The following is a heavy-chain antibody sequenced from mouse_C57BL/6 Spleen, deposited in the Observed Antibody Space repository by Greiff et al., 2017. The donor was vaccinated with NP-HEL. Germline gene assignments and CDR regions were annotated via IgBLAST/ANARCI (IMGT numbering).Heavy chain of an antibody. Sequence: QVQLQQPGAELVKPGASVKLSCKASGYTFTSYWMHWVKQRPGQGLEWIGMIHPNSGSTNYNEKFKSKATLTVDKSSSTAYMQLSSLTSEDSAVYYCARFPLVPVNEDYFDYWGQGTTLTVSS. CDR3: ARFPLVPVNEDYFDY. CDR1: GYTFTSYW. J-gene: IGHJ2*01. D-gene: IGHD2-12*01. CDR2: IHPNSGST. V-gene: IGHV1-64*01.